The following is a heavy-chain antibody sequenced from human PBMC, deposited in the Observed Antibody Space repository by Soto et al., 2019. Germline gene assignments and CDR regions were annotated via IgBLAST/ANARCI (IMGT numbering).Heavy chain of an antibody. CDR3: AKILQLGDYAYYYYGMDV. CDR2: ISYDGSNK. Sequence: QVQLVESGGGVVQPGRSLRLSCAASKFTFSSYGMHWVRQAPGKGLEWVAVISYDGSNKNYADSVKGRFTISRDNSTNTRYLQMNSLRAEDTAVYYCAKILQLGDYAYYYYGMDVWGQGTTVTVSS. D-gene: IGHD4-17*01. V-gene: IGHV3-30*18. J-gene: IGHJ6*02. CDR1: KFTFSSYG.